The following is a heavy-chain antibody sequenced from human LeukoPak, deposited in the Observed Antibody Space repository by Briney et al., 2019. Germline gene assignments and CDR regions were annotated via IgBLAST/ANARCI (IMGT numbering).Heavy chain of an antibody. CDR2: INHSGST. J-gene: IGHJ4*02. V-gene: IGHV4-34*01. Sequence: PSETLSLTCAVYGGSFSGYYWSWIRQPPGKGLEWIREINHSGSTNYNPSLKGRVTISVDTSKNQFSLKPSSVTAADTAVYYCARRYYGSGRRPDYWGQGTLVTVSS. CDR3: ARRYYGSGRRPDY. D-gene: IGHD3-10*01. CDR1: GGSFSGYY.